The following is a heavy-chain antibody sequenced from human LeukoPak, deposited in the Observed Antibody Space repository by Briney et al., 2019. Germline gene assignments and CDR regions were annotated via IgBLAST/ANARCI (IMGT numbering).Heavy chain of an antibody. CDR3: TRDGYNYPTDY. V-gene: IGHV4-39*02. Sequence: PSETLSLTCTVSGGSVNTSSYYWGWIRQTPGKGLEWIGSIYYSGTTYYNPSLKSRVTISIDTSKNQFSLKLTSVSAADTAVYYRTRDGYNYPTDYWGQGTLVSVSS. CDR2: IYYSGTT. CDR1: GGSVNTSSYY. J-gene: IGHJ4*02. D-gene: IGHD5-24*01.